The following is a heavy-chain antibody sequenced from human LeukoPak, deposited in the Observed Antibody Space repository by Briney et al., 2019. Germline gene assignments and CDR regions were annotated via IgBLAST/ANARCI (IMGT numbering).Heavy chain of an antibody. Sequence: GESLKISCKGSGYSFTNYWIGLVRPMPGEGLEWMGIIYPGDSDTRYSPSFQGQVTISADKYISTAYLQWSSLKASDTAMYYCAIPQGGMRAFDVWGQGTMVTVSS. J-gene: IGHJ3*01. CDR1: GYSFTNYW. CDR2: IYPGDSDT. V-gene: IGHV5-51*01. CDR3: AIPQGGMRAFDV.